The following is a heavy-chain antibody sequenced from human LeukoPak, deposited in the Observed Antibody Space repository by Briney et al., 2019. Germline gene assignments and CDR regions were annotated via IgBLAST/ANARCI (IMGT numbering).Heavy chain of an antibody. CDR3: ARRAYGSGSFNRYYFDY. V-gene: IGHV4-59*08. D-gene: IGHD3-10*01. J-gene: IGHJ4*02. Sequence: PSETLSLTCTVSGGSISNYYWSWIRQPPGKGLEWIGYIYYSGSTNYNPSLKSRVTISVDTSKNQFSLKLNSVTAADRAVYYCARRAYGSGSFNRYYFDYWGQGTLVAVSS. CDR2: IYYSGST. CDR1: GGSISNYY.